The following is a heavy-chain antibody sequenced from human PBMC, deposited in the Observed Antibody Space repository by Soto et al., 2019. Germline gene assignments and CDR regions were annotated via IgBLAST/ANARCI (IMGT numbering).Heavy chain of an antibody. CDR3: AKLLTTAPVSDY. CDR1: GFTFSSYG. J-gene: IGHJ4*02. Sequence: PGGSLRLFCAASGFTFSSYGMHWVRQAPGKGLEWVAVISYDGSNKYYADSVKGRFTISRDNSKNTLYLQMNSLRAEDTAVYYCAKLLTTAPVSDYWGQGTLVTVSS. V-gene: IGHV3-30*18. CDR2: ISYDGSNK. D-gene: IGHD4-17*01.